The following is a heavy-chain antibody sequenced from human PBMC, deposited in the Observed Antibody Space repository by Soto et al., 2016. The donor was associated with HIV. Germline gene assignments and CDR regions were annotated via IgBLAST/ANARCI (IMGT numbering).Heavy chain of an antibody. Sequence: QVQLVQSGAEMKKPGSSVKVSCKTSGGSFRNYAISWVRQAPGQGLEWMGGIIPIFGKANYAQMFQGRVTITADASTSTAYMELSSLISEDTAVYFCARAGEMATISSNAFDIWGQGTMVTVSS. J-gene: IGHJ3*02. CDR3: ARAGEMATISSNAFDI. CDR1: GGSFRNYA. CDR2: IIPIFGKA. V-gene: IGHV1-69*01. D-gene: IGHD5-12*01.